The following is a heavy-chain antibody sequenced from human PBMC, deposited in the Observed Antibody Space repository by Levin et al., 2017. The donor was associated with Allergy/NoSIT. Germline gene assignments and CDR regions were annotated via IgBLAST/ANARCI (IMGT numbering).Heavy chain of an antibody. V-gene: IGHV3-66*01. Sequence: QAGGSLRLSCAASGFSASRNYMSWVRQPPGKGLEWVSVMYPGSSTYNADPVQGRFTISRDNSKNTLFLQMNSLRAEDTAVYYCARVVYGRGTAINSYYYMDVWGKGTTVTVSS. D-gene: IGHD2/OR15-2a*01. CDR3: ARVVYGRGTAINSYYYMDV. CDR2: MYPGSST. J-gene: IGHJ6*03. CDR1: GFSASRNY.